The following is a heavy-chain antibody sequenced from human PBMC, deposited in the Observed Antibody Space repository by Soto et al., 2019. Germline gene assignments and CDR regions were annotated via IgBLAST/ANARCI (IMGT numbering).Heavy chain of an antibody. CDR2: IRESGST. Sequence: SETLSLTCAVYGGYFSGYYWSWIRQPPGKGLEWIGEIRESGSTNHNPSLKSRATISVDTSKNQFSLKLSSVTAADTAVYYCARTMRSGYSSGYYFDYWGQGTLVTVSS. V-gene: IGHV4-34*04. J-gene: IGHJ4*01. D-gene: IGHD5-18*01. CDR3: ARTMRSGYSSGYYFDY. CDR1: GGYFSGYY.